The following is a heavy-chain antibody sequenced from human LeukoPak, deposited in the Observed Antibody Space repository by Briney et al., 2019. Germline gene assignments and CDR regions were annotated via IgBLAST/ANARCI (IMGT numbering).Heavy chain of an antibody. CDR1: GYATDYY. V-gene: IGHV1-2*02. D-gene: IGHD5-12*01. Sequence: ASVKVSCKASGYATDYYIHWVRQAPGQGLEWMGWINPNSGSTIYARNFRGRVTMTRDTSIATVYLELRSLRSDDAAVYYCAYYDYNIYPYWGQGTLVTVSS. CDR3: AYYDYNIYPY. CDR2: INPNSGST. J-gene: IGHJ4*02.